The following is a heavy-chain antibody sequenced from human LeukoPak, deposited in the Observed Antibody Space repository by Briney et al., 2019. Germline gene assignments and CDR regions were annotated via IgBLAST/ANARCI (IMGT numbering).Heavy chain of an antibody. CDR2: IYYSGST. V-gene: IGHV4-59*01. CDR3: ARVSAAAGRGFDY. Sequence: SETLSLTCTVSGGSISSYYWSWLRQPPGKGLEWLGYIYYSGSTNYNPSLKSRVTISVDTSKNQFSLKLSSVTAADTAVYYCARVSAAAGRGFDYWGQGTLVTVSS. J-gene: IGHJ4*02. CDR1: GGSISSYY. D-gene: IGHD6-13*01.